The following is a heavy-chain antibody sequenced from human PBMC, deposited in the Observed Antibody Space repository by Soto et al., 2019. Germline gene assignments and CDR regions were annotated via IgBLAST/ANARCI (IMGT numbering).Heavy chain of an antibody. CDR3: AREYSGLSRWFDA. CDR2: IYYSGTT. D-gene: IGHD6-13*01. CDR1: GDSITSNSYF. V-gene: IGHV4-39*07. J-gene: IGHJ5*02. Sequence: SETLSLTCTVSGDSITSNSYFWAWIRQPPGKGLEWIGSIYYSGTTYYNPSLKSRINISIDKSKNQISLKLSSVTAADTAVYYCAREYSGLSRWFDAWGQGTLVTVSS.